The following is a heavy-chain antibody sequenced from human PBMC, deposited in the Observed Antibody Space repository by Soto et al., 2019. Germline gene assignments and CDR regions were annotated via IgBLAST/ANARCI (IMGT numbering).Heavy chain of an antibody. CDR3: AREFGSGLDDAFDI. V-gene: IGHV3-21*01. CDR1: GFTFSSYS. D-gene: IGHD6-19*01. J-gene: IGHJ3*02. CDR2: ISSSSSYI. Sequence: GGSLRLSCAASGFTFSSYSMNWVRQAPGKGLEWVSSISSSSSYIYYADSVKGRFTISRDNAKNSLYLQMNSLRAEDTAVYYCAREFGSGLDDAFDIWGQGTMVTVSS.